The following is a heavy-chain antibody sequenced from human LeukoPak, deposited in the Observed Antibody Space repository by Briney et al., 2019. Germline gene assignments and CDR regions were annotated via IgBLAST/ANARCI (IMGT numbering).Heavy chain of an antibody. J-gene: IGHJ4*02. CDR2: INHSGST. D-gene: IGHD2-21*01. CDR3: ARGGGRLPY. V-gene: IGHV4-34*01. CDR1: GGSFSGYY. Sequence: SETLSLTCAVYGGSFSGYYWSWIRQPPGKGLERIGEINHSGSTNYNPSLKSRVTISVDTSKNQFSLKLSSVTAADTAVYYCARGGGRLPYWGQGTLVTVSS.